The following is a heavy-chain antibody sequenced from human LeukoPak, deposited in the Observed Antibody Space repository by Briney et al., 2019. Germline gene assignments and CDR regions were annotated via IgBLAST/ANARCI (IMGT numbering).Heavy chain of an antibody. V-gene: IGHV3-30*02. Sequence: PGGSLRLSCAASGFTFSSFGMHWVRQAPGKGLEWVALIRYDGRNKYYADSVKGRFTISRDNSKNTLYLQMNSLRAEDTAVYYCTTAPQIMSNDDGDVPTDYWGQGTLVTVSS. CDR3: TTAPQIMSNDDGDVPTDY. D-gene: IGHD4-17*01. CDR2: IRYDGRNK. J-gene: IGHJ4*02. CDR1: GFTFSSFG.